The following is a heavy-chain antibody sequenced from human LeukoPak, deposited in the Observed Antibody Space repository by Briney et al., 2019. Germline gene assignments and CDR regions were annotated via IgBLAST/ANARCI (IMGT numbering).Heavy chain of an antibody. J-gene: IGHJ4*02. CDR2: TNPNSGGT. D-gene: IGHD3-10*01. CDR3: AREWSWFGDHEGYFDY. CDR1: GYTFTGYY. Sequence: ASVKASCKASGYTFTGYYMHWVRQAPGQGLEWMGWTNPNSGGTNYAQKFQGRVTMTRDTSISTAYMELSRLRSDDTAVYYCAREWSWFGDHEGYFDYWGQGTLVTVSS. V-gene: IGHV1-2*02.